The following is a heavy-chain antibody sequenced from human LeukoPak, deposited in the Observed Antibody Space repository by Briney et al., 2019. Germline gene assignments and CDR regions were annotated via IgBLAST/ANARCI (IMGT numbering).Heavy chain of an antibody. CDR2: IKQDGSEK. Sequence: GSLRLSCAASGFTLNSYWMSWARQAPGKGLEWVANIKQDGSEKYYVDSVKGRFTISRDNAKNSLYLQMNSLRAEDTAVYYCARDSPNRYFDWFYYWGQGTLVTVSS. CDR3: ARDSPNRYFDWFYY. J-gene: IGHJ5*01. CDR1: GFTLNSYW. D-gene: IGHD3-9*01. V-gene: IGHV3-7*01.